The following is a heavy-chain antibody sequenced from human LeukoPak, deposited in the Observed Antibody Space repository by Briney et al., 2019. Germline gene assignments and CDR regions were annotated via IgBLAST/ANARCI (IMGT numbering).Heavy chain of an antibody. CDR2: ISGSGGST. V-gene: IGHV3-23*01. Sequence: PGGSLRLSCAASGISVSNNYMSWVRQAPGKGLEWVSAISGSGGSTYYADSVKGRFTISRDNSKNTLYLQMNSLRAEDTAVYYCAKCRERWLQFLDYWGQGTLVTVSS. CDR1: GISVSNNY. CDR3: AKCRERWLQFLDY. D-gene: IGHD5-24*01. J-gene: IGHJ4*02.